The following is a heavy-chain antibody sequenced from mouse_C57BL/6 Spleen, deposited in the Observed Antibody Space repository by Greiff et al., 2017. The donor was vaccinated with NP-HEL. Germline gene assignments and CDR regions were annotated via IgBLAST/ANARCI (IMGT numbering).Heavy chain of an antibody. Sequence: VQLQQSGPELVKPGASVKISCKASGYTFTDYYMNWVKQSHGKSLEWIGDINPNNGGTSYNQKFKGKATLTVDKSSSTAYMELRSLTSEDSAVYYCARGIYYDYHYAMDYWGQGTSVTVSS. V-gene: IGHV1-26*01. CDR3: ARGIYYDYHYAMDY. CDR2: INPNNGGT. J-gene: IGHJ4*01. CDR1: GYTFTDYY. D-gene: IGHD2-4*01.